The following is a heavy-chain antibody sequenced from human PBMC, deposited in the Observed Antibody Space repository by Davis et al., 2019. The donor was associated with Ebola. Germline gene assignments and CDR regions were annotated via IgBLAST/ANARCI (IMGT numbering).Heavy chain of an antibody. J-gene: IGHJ3*02. D-gene: IGHD3-10*01. CDR3: ARDRGGFHAFDI. Sequence: GESLKISCAASGFTFSSYAMSWVRQAPGKGLEWVSAISGSGGSTYYADSAKGRLTISRDNSKNTLYLQLNSLRAEDTAVYYCARDRGGFHAFDIWGQGTELTVSS. V-gene: IGHV3-23*01. CDR1: GFTFSSYA. CDR2: ISGSGGST.